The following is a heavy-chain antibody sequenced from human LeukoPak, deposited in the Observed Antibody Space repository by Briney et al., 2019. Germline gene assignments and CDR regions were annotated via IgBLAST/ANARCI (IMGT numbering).Heavy chain of an antibody. J-gene: IGHJ4*02. Sequence: PGGSLRLSCAASGFTFSSYSMNWVRQAPGKGLEWLSYITSSSSTTYYADSVKGRFTISRDNAKNSLYLQMNSLRAEDTAVYYCAKRQIAAAEGYWGQGTLVTVSS. V-gene: IGHV3-48*01. CDR2: ITSSSSTT. CDR1: GFTFSSYS. D-gene: IGHD6-13*01. CDR3: AKRQIAAAEGY.